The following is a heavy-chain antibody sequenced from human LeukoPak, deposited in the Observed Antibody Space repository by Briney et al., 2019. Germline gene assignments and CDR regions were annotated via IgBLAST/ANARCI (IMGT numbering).Heavy chain of an antibody. J-gene: IGHJ4*02. V-gene: IGHV1-46*01. CDR3: ARLTLWFGKEYYFDY. D-gene: IGHD2-21*01. CDR1: GYTLTSYY. CDR2: INPSGGST. Sequence: PRASVTVSCTASGYTLTSYYMHWVRQAPGQGLEWMGIINPSGGSTSYAQKFQGRVTMTRDMSTSTVYMELSRLTSDDTAVYYCARLTLWFGKEYYFDYWGQGTLVTVSS.